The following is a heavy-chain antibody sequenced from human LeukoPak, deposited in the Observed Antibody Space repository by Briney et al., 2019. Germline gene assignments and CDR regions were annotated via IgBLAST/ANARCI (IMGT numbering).Heavy chain of an antibody. Sequence: GGSLRLSCAASGFTFSSYAMSWVRQAPGRGLEWVSAISGSGGSTYYADSVKGRFTISRDNSKNTLYLQMNSLRAEDTAVYYCAKEIWPTVTTPGWTYFDYWGQGALVTVSS. CDR2: ISGSGGST. J-gene: IGHJ4*02. D-gene: IGHD4-17*01. CDR1: GFTFSSYA. CDR3: AKEIWPTVTTPGWTYFDY. V-gene: IGHV3-23*01.